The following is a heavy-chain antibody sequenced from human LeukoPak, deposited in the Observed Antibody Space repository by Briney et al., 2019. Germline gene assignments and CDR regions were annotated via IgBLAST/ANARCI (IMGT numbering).Heavy chain of an antibody. D-gene: IGHD3-16*01. Sequence: ASVKVSCKASRYTFTGYYMHWVRQAPGQGLEWMGWINPNSGVTDYAQNFQGRVTMTRDTSISTAYVELSRLRSDDTAVYYCAKGGYDYALSASHLDYWGQGTLVTVSS. CDR1: RYTFTGYY. V-gene: IGHV1-2*02. CDR3: AKGGYDYALSASHLDY. J-gene: IGHJ4*02. CDR2: INPNSGVT.